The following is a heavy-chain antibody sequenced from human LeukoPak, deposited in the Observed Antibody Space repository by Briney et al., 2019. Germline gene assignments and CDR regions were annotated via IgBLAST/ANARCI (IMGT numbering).Heavy chain of an antibody. Sequence: SETLSLTCAVYSGSFSGYYWSWIRQPPGKGLEWIGEINHSGSTNYNPSLKSRVTISVDTSKNQFSLKLSSVTAADTAVYYCARAPKYYYDSSGHYFDYWGQGTLVTVSS. CDR3: ARAPKYYYDSSGHYFDY. D-gene: IGHD3-22*01. CDR1: SGSFSGYY. J-gene: IGHJ4*02. V-gene: IGHV4-34*01. CDR2: INHSGST.